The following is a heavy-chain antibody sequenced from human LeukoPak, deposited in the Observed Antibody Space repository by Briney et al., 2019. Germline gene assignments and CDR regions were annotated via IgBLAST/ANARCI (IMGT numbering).Heavy chain of an antibody. J-gene: IGHJ3*02. CDR3: AKTSGFQKGAFDI. Sequence: GGSLRLSCAASGLTFSSYAMSWVRQAPGKGLEWVSSISGSGVTTYYAGSVKGRFTISRDNSKNTLFLQMNSLRAEDTTVYYCAKTSGFQKGAFDIWGQGTMVTVSS. V-gene: IGHV3-23*01. CDR2: ISGSGVTT. D-gene: IGHD6-19*01. CDR1: GLTFSSYA.